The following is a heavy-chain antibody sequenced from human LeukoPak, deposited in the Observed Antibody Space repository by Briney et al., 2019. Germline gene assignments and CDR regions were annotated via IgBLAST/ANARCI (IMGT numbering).Heavy chain of an antibody. CDR3: ARDSDSGFQ. Sequence: SETLSLTCTVSGGSFSFYFWHWIRQPPGEGLDWIGEIDNRGSTQYKPSLRSRGIISIDTSGNHFSLKLTSVTAADTAVYFCARDSDSGFQWGQGMLVTVSS. CDR2: IDNRGST. V-gene: IGHV4-34*01. D-gene: IGHD3-16*01. CDR1: GGSFSFYF. J-gene: IGHJ4*02.